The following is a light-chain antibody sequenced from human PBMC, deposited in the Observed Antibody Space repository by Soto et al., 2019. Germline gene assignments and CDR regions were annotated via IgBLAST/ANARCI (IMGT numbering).Light chain of an antibody. CDR3: SYLGSSTV. J-gene: IGLJ7*01. CDR1: SSDIGDYDY. V-gene: IGLV2-14*01. CDR2: GVS. Sequence: QSVLTQPASVSGSPGQSITISCTGTSSDIGDYDYVSWYQQHPGKAPKLIIYGVSHRPSGVSNRFSGSKSGNTASLTISGLQAEDEAHYYCSYLGSSTVFGGGTQLTVL.